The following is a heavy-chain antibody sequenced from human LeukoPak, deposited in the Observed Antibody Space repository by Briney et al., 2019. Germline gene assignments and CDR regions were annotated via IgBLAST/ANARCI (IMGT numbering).Heavy chain of an antibody. V-gene: IGHV1-46*01. J-gene: IGHJ4*02. CDR1: GYTFTNYY. CDR2: INPSGGST. Sequence: GASVKVSCKASGYTFTNYYIHWVRQAPGQGLECMGIINPSGGSTSYAQKFQGRVTMTRDMSTSTVYMELSSLRSEDTAVYFCARPSQTYLYDSSGYYAYWGQGTLVTVSS. D-gene: IGHD3-22*01. CDR3: ARPSQTYLYDSSGYYAY.